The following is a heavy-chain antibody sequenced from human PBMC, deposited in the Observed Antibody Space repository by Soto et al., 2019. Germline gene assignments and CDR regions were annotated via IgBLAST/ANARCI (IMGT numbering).Heavy chain of an antibody. CDR1: GFTFSSYG. J-gene: IGHJ4*02. Sequence: PGGSLTLSCAASGFTFSSYGMHWVRQAPGKGLEWVAVISYDGSNKYYADSVKGRFTISRDNSKNTLYLQMNSLRAEDTAVYYCAKPYSSGWSLCDYWGQGTLVTVSS. CDR2: ISYDGSNK. D-gene: IGHD6-19*01. V-gene: IGHV3-30*18. CDR3: AKPYSSGWSLCDY.